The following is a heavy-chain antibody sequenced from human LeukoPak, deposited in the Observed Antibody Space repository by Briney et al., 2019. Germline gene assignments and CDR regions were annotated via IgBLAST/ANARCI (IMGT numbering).Heavy chain of an antibody. Sequence: RASETLSLTCTVSGGSISNYYWSWIRQPPGKGLEWIGEINHSGSTNYNPSLKSRVTISVDTSKNQFSLKLSSVTAADTAVYYCGGALHYYYYGMDVWGQGTTVTVSS. CDR2: INHSGST. D-gene: IGHD3-16*01. CDR3: GGALHYYYYGMDV. V-gene: IGHV4-34*01. J-gene: IGHJ6*02. CDR1: GGSISNYY.